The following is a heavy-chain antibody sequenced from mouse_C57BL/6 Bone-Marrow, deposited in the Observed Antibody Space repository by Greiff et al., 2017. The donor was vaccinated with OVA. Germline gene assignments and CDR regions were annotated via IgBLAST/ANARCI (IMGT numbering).Heavy chain of an antibody. CDR3: ARRHYGSSLLVAY. CDR2: IHPNSGST. CDR1: GYTFTSYW. Sequence: QVQLKQPGAELVMPGASVKLSCKASGYTFTSYWMHWVKQRPGQGLEWIGMIHPNSGSTNYNEKFKSKATLTVDKSSSTAYMQLSSLTSEDSAVYYCARRHYGSSLLVAYWGQGTLVTVSA. V-gene: IGHV1-64*01. D-gene: IGHD1-1*01. J-gene: IGHJ3*01.